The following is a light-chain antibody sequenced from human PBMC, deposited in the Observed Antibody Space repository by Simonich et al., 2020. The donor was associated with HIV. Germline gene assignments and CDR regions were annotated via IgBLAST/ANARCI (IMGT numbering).Light chain of an antibody. CDR1: QSVSSN. J-gene: IGKJ1*01. CDR2: GAS. CDR3: QQYGSSPWT. Sequence: EIVMTQSPATLSVSPGERATLSCRASQSVSSNLAWYQQKPGQAPRLLIHGASTRATGIPARFSGSGSGTEFTLTISRLEPEDFAVYYCQQYGSSPWTFGQGTKVEIK. V-gene: IGKV3-15*01.